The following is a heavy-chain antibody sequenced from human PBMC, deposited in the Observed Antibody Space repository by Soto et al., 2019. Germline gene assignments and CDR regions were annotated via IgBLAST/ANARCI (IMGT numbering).Heavy chain of an antibody. CDR2: MNPNSGNT. Sequence: QVQLVQSGAEVKKPGASVKVSCKASGYTFTSYDINWVRQATGQGLEWMGWMNPNSGNTGYAQKFQGRVTMTRNTSISTADMELSSLRSKHTAVYYWAITHLRFGEHHCWVQGTLVTVSS. CDR3: AITHLRFGEHHC. D-gene: IGHD3-10*01. CDR1: GYTFTSYD. V-gene: IGHV1-8*01. J-gene: IGHJ4*02.